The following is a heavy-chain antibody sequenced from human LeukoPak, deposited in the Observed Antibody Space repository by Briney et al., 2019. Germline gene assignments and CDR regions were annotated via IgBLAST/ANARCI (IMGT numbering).Heavy chain of an antibody. D-gene: IGHD6-13*01. CDR1: GYSFTSYW. Sequence: GESLKISCKGSGYSFTSYWIGWVRQMPGKGLEWMGIIYPGDSDTRYSPSSQGQVTISADKSISTAYLQWSSLKASDTAMYYCARPVSSSWLYFDYWGQGTLVTVSS. V-gene: IGHV5-51*01. J-gene: IGHJ4*02. CDR2: IYPGDSDT. CDR3: ARPVSSSWLYFDY.